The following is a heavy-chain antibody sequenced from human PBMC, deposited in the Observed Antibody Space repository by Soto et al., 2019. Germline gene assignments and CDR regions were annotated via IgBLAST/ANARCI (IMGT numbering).Heavy chain of an antibody. Sequence: SVKVSCKASGGTFSSYAISWVRQAPGQGLEWMGGIIPIFGTANYAQKFQGRVTITADESTSTAYMELRSLRSEDTAVYYCGRWGSAYYFDYWGQGTLVTVSS. V-gene: IGHV1-69*13. CDR1: GGTFSSYA. CDR3: GRWGSAYYFDY. D-gene: IGHD3-16*01. J-gene: IGHJ4*02. CDR2: IIPIFGTA.